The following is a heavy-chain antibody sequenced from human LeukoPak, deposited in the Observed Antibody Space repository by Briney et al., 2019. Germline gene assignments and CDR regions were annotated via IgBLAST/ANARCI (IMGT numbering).Heavy chain of an antibody. CDR3: ARDKVDTAMVPFDY. D-gene: IGHD5-18*01. V-gene: IGHV3-21*01. J-gene: IGHJ4*02. CDR2: ISSSSSYI. Sequence: GGSLRLSCAASRFTFSSYSMNWVRQAPGKGLEWVSSISSSSSYIYYADSVKGRFTISRDNAKNSLYLQMNSLRAEDTAVYYCARDKVDTAMVPFDYWGQGTLVTVSS. CDR1: RFTFSSYS.